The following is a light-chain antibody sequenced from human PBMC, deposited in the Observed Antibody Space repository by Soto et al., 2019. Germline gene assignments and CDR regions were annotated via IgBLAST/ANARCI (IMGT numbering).Light chain of an antibody. CDR3: AAWDDTVRSYV. J-gene: IGLJ1*01. V-gene: IGLV1-47*01. Sequence: QSVLTQPPSVSGTPGQRVTISCSGGISNIGTNYVHWFQQLPGTAPKVLSNRDNQRPSGVPDLFSGSKSGTSASLAISGLQSEDEAEYYCAAWDDTVRSYVFGTGTKLTVL. CDR2: RDN. CDR1: ISNIGTNY.